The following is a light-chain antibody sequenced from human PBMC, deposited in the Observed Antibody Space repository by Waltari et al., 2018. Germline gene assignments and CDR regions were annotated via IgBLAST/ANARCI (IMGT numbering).Light chain of an antibody. V-gene: IGKV1-39*01. CDR1: QSINKY. Sequence: DIQLTQSPSSLSASVGDRVPITCRASQSINKYLNWYQKKPGKAPKLLIYAASNVQSGVPSRFSGSGSGTDFTLTISSLQPEDFATYYCQQSYTTPRTFGQGAKLEIK. CDR3: QQSYTTPRT. CDR2: AAS. J-gene: IGKJ2*01.